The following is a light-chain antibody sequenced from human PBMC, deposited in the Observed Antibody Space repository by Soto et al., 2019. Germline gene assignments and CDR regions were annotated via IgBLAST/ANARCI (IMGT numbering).Light chain of an antibody. CDR2: EVT. CDR3: SSYVTATTPYV. Sequence: QSALTQPASVSGSPGQSITISCTGTSSDVGGYNYVSWYQVHPGKAPKLMIYEVTNRPSGVSNRFSGSKSGNTASLTISGLQAEDEAKYFCSSYVTATTPYVFGTGTKLTVL. V-gene: IGLV2-14*01. J-gene: IGLJ1*01. CDR1: SSDVGGYNY.